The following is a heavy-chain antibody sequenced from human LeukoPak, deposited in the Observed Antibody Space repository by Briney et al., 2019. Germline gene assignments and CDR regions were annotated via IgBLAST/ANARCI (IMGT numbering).Heavy chain of an antibody. CDR1: GFTFSSYG. Sequence: GGSLRLSCAASGFTFSSYGMYWVRQAPGKGLEWVAVIWYDGSNKYYADSVKGRFTISRDNSKNTLYLQMNSLRAEDTAVYHCARVKWFGELNFDYWGQGTLVTVSS. CDR2: IWYDGSNK. CDR3: ARVKWFGELNFDY. D-gene: IGHD3-10*01. V-gene: IGHV3-33*01. J-gene: IGHJ4*02.